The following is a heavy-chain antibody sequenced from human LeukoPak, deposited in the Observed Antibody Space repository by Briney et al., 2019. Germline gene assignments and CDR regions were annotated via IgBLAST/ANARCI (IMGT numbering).Heavy chain of an antibody. V-gene: IGHV3-21*01. J-gene: IGHJ2*01. Sequence: GGSLRLSCAASGFTFSSYSMNWVRQAPGKGLEWVSSISSSSNYIYYADSVKGRFTISRDNSKNTLYLQMNSLRPEDTAVYFCARDGMVYAKGNYFDLWGRGTLVTVSS. D-gene: IGHD2-8*01. CDR2: ISSSSNYI. CDR3: ARDGMVYAKGNYFDL. CDR1: GFTFSSYS.